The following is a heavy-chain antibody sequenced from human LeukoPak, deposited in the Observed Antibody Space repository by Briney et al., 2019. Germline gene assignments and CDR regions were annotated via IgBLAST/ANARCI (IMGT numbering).Heavy chain of an antibody. J-gene: IGHJ4*02. Sequence: GGSLRLSCAASGFSFNSYPMHWVRQAPGKGLEWVAVISNDGNNKYYADSVKGRFTISRDKSNNTLSLQMNGLRVEDTAVYYCARPDDSESFYRANHYWGRGTLVTVSS. CDR2: ISNDGNNK. D-gene: IGHD3-10*01. CDR3: ARPDDSESFYRANHY. CDR1: GFSFNSYP. V-gene: IGHV3-30*04.